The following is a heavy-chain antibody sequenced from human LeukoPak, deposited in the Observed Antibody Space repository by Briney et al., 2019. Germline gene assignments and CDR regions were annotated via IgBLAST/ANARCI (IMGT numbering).Heavy chain of an antibody. V-gene: IGHV3-11*01. CDR2: ISSSGSTI. CDR1: GFTFSDYY. CDR3: ARVWELWTVFDY. D-gene: IGHD1-26*01. J-gene: IGHJ4*02. Sequence: PGGSLRLSCAASGFTFSDYYMSWIRQAPGKGLEWVSYISSSGSTIYYADSVKGRFTISRDNVKNSLYLQMNSLRAEDTAVYYCARVWELWTVFDYWGQGTLVTVSS.